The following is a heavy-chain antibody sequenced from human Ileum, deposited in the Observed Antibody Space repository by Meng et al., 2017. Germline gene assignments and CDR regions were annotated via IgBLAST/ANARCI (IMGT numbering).Heavy chain of an antibody. D-gene: IGHD3-22*01. CDR2: IYPRDSDT. J-gene: IGHJ5*02. CDR1: GYTFTRYW. CDR3: VREEYDSGGYSNWFDP. Sequence: GGSLRLSCKGSGYTFTRYWIGWVRQMSGKGLEWMGIIYPRDSDTRYSPSFQGQVTISADTSMNTVYLQWSSLKASDTAMYYCVREEYDSGGYSNWFDPWGQGTLVTVSS. V-gene: IGHV5-51*01.